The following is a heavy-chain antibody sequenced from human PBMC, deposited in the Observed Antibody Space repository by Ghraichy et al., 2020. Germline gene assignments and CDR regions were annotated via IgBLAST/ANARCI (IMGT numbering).Heavy chain of an antibody. CDR1: GFSFSTYS. CDR2: ISSSSTI. J-gene: IGHJ3*02. V-gene: IGHV3-48*02. CDR3: ATTVRFLEWYHTAFDI. D-gene: IGHD3-3*01. Sequence: GGSLRLSCAASGFSFSTYSMNWVRQAPGKGLEWVSYISSSSTIYYADSVKGRFTISRDNARNSLYLQLNSLTDEDTAVYYCATTVRFLEWYHTAFDIWGQGKRVTVSS.